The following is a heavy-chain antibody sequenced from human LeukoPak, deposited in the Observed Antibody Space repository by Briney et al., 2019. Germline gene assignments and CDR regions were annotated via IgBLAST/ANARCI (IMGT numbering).Heavy chain of an antibody. V-gene: IGHV3-7*01. CDR3: AREAGDSSGWYNWFDP. Sequence: PGGSLRLSCAASGFTFSSYWMSWVRQAPGKGREWVANIKQDGSEKNYVDSVKGRFAISRDNDKNSLYLQMNSLRAEDTAVYYCAREAGDSSGWYNWFDPWGQGTLVTVSS. CDR2: IKQDGSEK. D-gene: IGHD6-19*01. J-gene: IGHJ5*02. CDR1: GFTFSSYW.